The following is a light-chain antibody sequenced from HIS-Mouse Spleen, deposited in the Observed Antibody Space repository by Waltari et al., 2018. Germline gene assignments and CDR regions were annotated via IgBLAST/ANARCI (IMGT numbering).Light chain of an antibody. J-gene: IGLJ3*02. CDR2: EGS. Sequence: QSALTQPASVSGSPGQSITISCTGTSSYVGSSNLVSWYQQHPGKAPQLIIYEGSKRPSGVSNRFSGSKSGNTASLTISGLQAEDEADYYCCSYAGSSTWVFGGGTKLTVL. CDR3: CSYAGSSTWV. V-gene: IGLV2-23*01. CDR1: SSYVGSSNL.